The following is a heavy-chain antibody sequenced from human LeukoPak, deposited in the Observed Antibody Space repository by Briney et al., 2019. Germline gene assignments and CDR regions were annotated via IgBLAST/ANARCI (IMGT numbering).Heavy chain of an antibody. Sequence: PGRSLRLSCAASGFTFSSYGMHWVRQAPGKGLEWVAVIWYDGSNKYYADSVKGRFTISRDNSKNTLYLQMNSLRAEDTAVYYCARDSGSHLFDYWGQGILVTVSS. V-gene: IGHV3-33*01. CDR2: IWYDGSNK. D-gene: IGHD1-26*01. CDR1: GFTFSSYG. CDR3: ARDSGSHLFDY. J-gene: IGHJ4*02.